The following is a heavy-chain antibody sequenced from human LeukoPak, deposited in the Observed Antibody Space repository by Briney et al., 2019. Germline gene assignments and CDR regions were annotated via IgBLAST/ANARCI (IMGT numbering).Heavy chain of an antibody. D-gene: IGHD6-6*01. V-gene: IGHV3-33*08. J-gene: IGHJ6*02. CDR1: GFTFSSYG. Sequence: PGGSLRLSCAASGFTFSSYGMHWVRQAPGKGLEWVAVIWYDGSNKYYADSVKGRFTISRDNSKNTLYLQMNSLRAEDTAVYYCARDRLIQLDYYYYYGMDVWGQGTTVTVSS. CDR3: ARDRLIQLDYYYYYGMDV. CDR2: IWYDGSNK.